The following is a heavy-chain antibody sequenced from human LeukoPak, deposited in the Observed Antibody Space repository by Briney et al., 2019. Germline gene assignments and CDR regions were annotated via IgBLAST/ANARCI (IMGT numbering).Heavy chain of an antibody. CDR1: GGSISSYY. J-gene: IGHJ4*02. CDR2: IYYSGST. Sequence: SETLSLTCTVSGGSISSYYWSWIRQPPGKGLEWIGYIYYSGSTNYNPSLKSRVTISVDTSKNQFSLKLSSVTAADTAVYYCARQYELPGSDYWGQGTLVTVSS. CDR3: ARQYELPGSDY. V-gene: IGHV4-59*01. D-gene: IGHD3-10*01.